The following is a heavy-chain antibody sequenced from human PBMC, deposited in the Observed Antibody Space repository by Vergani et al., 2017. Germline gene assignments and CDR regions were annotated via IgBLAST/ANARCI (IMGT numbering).Heavy chain of an antibody. CDR3: ARVGGYCSSTSCYQYYFDY. CDR1: GGSISSYY. Sequence: QVQLQESGPGLVKPSETLSLTCTVSGGSISSYYWSWIRQPPGKGLEWNGYIYYSGSTNYNPSLKSRVTISVDTSKNQFSLKLSSVTAADTAVYYCARVGGYCSSTSCYQYYFDYWGQGTLVTVSS. D-gene: IGHD2-2*01. J-gene: IGHJ4*02. V-gene: IGHV4-59*01. CDR2: IYYSGST.